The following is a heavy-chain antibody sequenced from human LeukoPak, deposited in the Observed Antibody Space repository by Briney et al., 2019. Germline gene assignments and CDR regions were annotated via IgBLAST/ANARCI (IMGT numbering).Heavy chain of an antibody. D-gene: IGHD3-9*01. Sequence: ASVKVSCKASGDTFISYAISWVRQAPGQGLEWMGWMNPNSGNTGYAQKFQGRVTMTRNTSISTAYMELSSLRSEDTAVYYCARTYYDILTGTFDPWGQGTLVTVSS. CDR2: MNPNSGNT. J-gene: IGHJ5*02. V-gene: IGHV1-8*02. CDR3: ARTYYDILTGTFDP. CDR1: GDTFISYA.